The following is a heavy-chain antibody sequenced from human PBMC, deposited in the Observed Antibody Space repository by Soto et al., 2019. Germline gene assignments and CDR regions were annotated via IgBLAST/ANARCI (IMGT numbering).Heavy chain of an antibody. J-gene: IGHJ4*02. CDR3: AGPDTAMAAASSFDS. CDR1: GFSLSTSGVG. Sequence: SGPTLVNPTQTLTLTCTFSGFSLSTSGVGVGWIRQPPGKALEWLALIYWNDDKRYSPSPKSRLTITKDTSKNQVVLTMTNMDPVDTAPSFCAGPDTAMAAASSFDSWGEGALV. CDR2: IYWNDDK. D-gene: IGHD5-18*01. V-gene: IGHV2-5*01.